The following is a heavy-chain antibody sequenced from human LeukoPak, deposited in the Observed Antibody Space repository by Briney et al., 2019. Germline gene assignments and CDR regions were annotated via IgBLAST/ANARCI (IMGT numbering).Heavy chain of an antibody. J-gene: IGHJ4*02. CDR3: ATFGVIVRNNYLDY. D-gene: IGHD3-3*01. CDR2: ITANGDST. Sequence: PGGSLRLSCAASGFTFSDHYMDWVRQAPGKGLDWVSSITANGDSTYYADSVKGRFTISRDNSKNTLYLQMSSLRAEDTAVYYCATFGVIVRNNYLDYWGQGALVAVSS. CDR1: GFTFSDHY. V-gene: IGHV3-23*01.